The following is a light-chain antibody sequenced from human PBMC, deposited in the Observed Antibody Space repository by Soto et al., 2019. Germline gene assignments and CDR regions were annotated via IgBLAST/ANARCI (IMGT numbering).Light chain of an antibody. J-gene: IGLJ1*01. CDR3: GSYTTTYVRL. CDR1: SSDVGRYNY. V-gene: IGLV2-14*01. Sequence: QSALTQPASVSGSPGQSITISCTGTSSDVGRYNYVSWYQQHPGRASKLIIYEVSNRPSGVSDRFSGSKSGNVASLTISGLQAADEADYYCGSYTTTYVRLFGTGTKVTV. CDR2: EVS.